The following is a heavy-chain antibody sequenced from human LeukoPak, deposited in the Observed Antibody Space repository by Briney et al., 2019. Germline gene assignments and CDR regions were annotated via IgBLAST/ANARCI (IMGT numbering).Heavy chain of an antibody. Sequence: PSETLSLTCTVSGGSISSYYWSWIRQPPGKGLEWIGYIYYSGSTNYNPSPKRRVTISVDTSKNQFSLKLSSVTAAGTAVYYCARVPIVVVPAAISSYYYYYMDVWGKGTTVTVSS. CDR1: GGSISSYY. V-gene: IGHV4-59*01. J-gene: IGHJ6*03. CDR2: IYYSGST. D-gene: IGHD2-2*02. CDR3: ARVPIVVVPAAISSYYYYYMDV.